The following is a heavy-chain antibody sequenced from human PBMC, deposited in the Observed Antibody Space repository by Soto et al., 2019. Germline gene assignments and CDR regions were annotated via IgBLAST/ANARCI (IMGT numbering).Heavy chain of an antibody. D-gene: IGHD4-17*01. CDR3: ARDLDLYGDYPYRYYYGMDV. V-gene: IGHV3-33*01. CDR2: IWYDGSNK. Sequence: GGSLRLSCAASGFTFSSYGMHWVRQAPGKGLEWVAVIWYDGSNKYYADSVKGRFTISRDNSKNTLYLQMNSLRAEDTAVYYCARDLDLYGDYPYRYYYGMDVWGQGTTVTVSS. CDR1: GFTFSSYG. J-gene: IGHJ6*02.